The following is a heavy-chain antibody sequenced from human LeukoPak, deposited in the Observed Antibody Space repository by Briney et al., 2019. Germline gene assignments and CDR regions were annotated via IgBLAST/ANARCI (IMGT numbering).Heavy chain of an antibody. CDR2: INHSGST. J-gene: IGHJ5*02. Sequence: SETLSLTCAVSGGSISSNNWWSWVRQPPGKGLEWIGEINHSGSTNYKPSLKSRVTISVDKSKKQFSLKLNSVTAADTAVYYCARLGSRHYYYDSSRPWGQGTLVTVSS. D-gene: IGHD3-22*01. CDR3: ARLGSRHYYYDSSRP. V-gene: IGHV4-4*02. CDR1: GGSISSNNW.